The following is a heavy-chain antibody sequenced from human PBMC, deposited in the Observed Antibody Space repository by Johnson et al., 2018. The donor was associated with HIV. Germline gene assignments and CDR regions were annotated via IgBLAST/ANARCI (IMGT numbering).Heavy chain of an antibody. J-gene: IGHJ3*02. CDR3: AKGSGSGWLRDAFDI. V-gene: IGHV3-7*01. D-gene: IGHD6-19*01. Sequence: VQLVESGGGLVKPGWSLRLSCAASGFAFDDYGMSWVRQAPGKGLEWVANIKQDGSEKYYADSVKGRFTISRDNAKNSLYLQMNSLRAEDTAVYYCAKGSGSGWLRDAFDIWGQGTMVTVSS. CDR1: GFAFDDYG. CDR2: IKQDGSEK.